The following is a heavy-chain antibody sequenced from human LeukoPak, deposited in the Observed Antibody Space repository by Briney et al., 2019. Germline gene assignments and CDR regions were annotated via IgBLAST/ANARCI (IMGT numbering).Heavy chain of an antibody. CDR2: IYYSGSA. V-gene: IGHV4-59*12. CDR3: ARGQWFRAF. J-gene: IGHJ4*02. CDR1: GGSISSYY. Sequence: SETLSLTCTVSGGSISSYYWSWIRQPPGKGLEWIGYIYYSGSATYNPSLKSRVTISVDTSMNQFSLKMNSVTAADTAVYYCARGQWFRAFWSRGTPVTVSS. D-gene: IGHD3-10*01.